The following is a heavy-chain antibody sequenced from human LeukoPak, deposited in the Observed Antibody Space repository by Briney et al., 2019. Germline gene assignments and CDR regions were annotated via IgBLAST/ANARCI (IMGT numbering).Heavy chain of an antibody. CDR2: INHNGNVN. J-gene: IGHJ4*02. D-gene: IGHD1-14*01. CDR3: ARGQAEFDY. V-gene: IGHV3-7*01. CDR1: GFTFSSYW. Sequence: GGSLRLSCAASGFTFSSYWMNWARQAPGKGLEWVASINHNGNVNYYVDSVKGRFTISRDNAKNSLYLQMNSLRAEDTAVYYCARGQAEFDYWGQGTLVTVSS.